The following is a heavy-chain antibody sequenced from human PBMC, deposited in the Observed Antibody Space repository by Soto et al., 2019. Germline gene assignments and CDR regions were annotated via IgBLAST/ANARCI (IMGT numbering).Heavy chain of an antibody. CDR3: ARVSSFLAATGAFDI. CDR2: IYHSGST. CDR1: GGSISSSNW. D-gene: IGHD2-15*01. J-gene: IGHJ3*02. Sequence: KPSETLSLTCAVSGGSISSSNWWSWVRQPPGKGLEWIGEIYHSGSTNYNPSLKSRVTISVDTSKNQFSLKLSSVTAADTAVYYCARVSSFLAATGAFDIWGQGTMVTVAS. V-gene: IGHV4-4*02.